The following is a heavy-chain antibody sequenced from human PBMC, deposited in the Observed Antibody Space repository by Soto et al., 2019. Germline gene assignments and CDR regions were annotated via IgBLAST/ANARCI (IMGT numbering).Heavy chain of an antibody. CDR2: ISSSSSYI. V-gene: IGHV3-21*01. J-gene: IGHJ1*01. Sequence: PGGSLRLSCAASGFTFSSYSMNWVRQAPGKGLEWVSSISSSSSYIYYADSVKGRFTISRDNAKNSLYLQMNSLRAEDTAVYYCARDPTLGYCSGGSCYPNGYFQHWGQGTLVTVSS. CDR3: ARDPTLGYCSGGSCYPNGYFQH. CDR1: GFTFSSYS. D-gene: IGHD2-15*01.